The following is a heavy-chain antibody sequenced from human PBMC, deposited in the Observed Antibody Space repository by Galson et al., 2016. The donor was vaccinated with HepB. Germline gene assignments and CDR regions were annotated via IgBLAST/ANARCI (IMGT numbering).Heavy chain of an antibody. V-gene: IGHV1-69*06. J-gene: IGHJ4*02. Sequence: SVKVSCKAPGGTFSNFAISWLRQAPGQGLEWMGGIIPLFGATNYAQKFQGRVTITADKSTTTVYMDLSSLRSEDTAVYYCARDVQFRFDYWGQGTLVTVSS. CDR3: ARDVQFRFDY. D-gene: IGHD4-11*01. CDR2: IIPLFGAT. CDR1: GGTFSNFA.